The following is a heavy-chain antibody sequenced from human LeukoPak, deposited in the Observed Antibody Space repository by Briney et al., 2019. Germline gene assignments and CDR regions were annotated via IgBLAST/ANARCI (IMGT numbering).Heavy chain of an antibody. CDR1: GFTFSTYA. CDR2: ISESGGTT. J-gene: IGHJ1*01. V-gene: IGHV3-23*01. D-gene: IGHD2-8*02. CDR3: AKDPSTSWYWYFQH. Sequence: PGGSLRLSCAASGFTFSTYAMSWVRQAPGKGLEWVSGISESGGTTYYADSVKGRFTISRDNFKSTLYLQMNSLRAEDTAVYYCAKDPSTSWYWYFQHWGQGTLVTVYS.